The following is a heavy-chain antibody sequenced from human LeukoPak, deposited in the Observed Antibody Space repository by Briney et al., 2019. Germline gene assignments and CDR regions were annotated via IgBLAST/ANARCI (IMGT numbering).Heavy chain of an antibody. Sequence: PGRSLRLSCAASGFTFSSYAMHWVRQAPGKGLEWVSYISSSSTTIYYADSVKGRFTISRDNAKNSLYLQMNSLRAEDTAVYYCARNLPSITIFGVALFDYWGQGTLVTVSS. D-gene: IGHD3-3*01. CDR1: GFTFSSYA. CDR3: ARNLPSITIFGVALFDY. J-gene: IGHJ4*02. V-gene: IGHV3-48*01. CDR2: ISSSSTTI.